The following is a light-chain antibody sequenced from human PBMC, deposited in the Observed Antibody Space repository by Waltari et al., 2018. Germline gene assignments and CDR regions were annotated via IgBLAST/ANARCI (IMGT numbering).Light chain of an antibody. CDR3: QQYGSSHTLT. J-gene: IGKJ4*01. CDR2: SAS. Sequence: EIVLTQSPGTLSLSPGERATLSCRASQTITNKYLAWYQQKPGQAPRLLIFSASSRATGIPDRFSGGVSGTDFTLTISSLDPEDFAVYYCQQYGSSHTLTFGGGTKVDIK. V-gene: IGKV3-20*01. CDR1: QTITNKY.